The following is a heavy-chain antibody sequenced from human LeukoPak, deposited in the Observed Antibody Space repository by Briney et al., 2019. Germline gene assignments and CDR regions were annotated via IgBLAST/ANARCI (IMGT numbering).Heavy chain of an antibody. CDR3: ASSSWRGAPEALDY. V-gene: IGHV3-30*03. Sequence: GGSLRLSCAASGFTFSSYSMNWVRQAPGKGLEWVAVISYDGSNKYYADSVKGRFTISRDNSKNTLYLQMNSLRAEDTAVYYCASSSWRGAPEALDYWGQGTLVTVSS. D-gene: IGHD3-10*01. CDR1: GFTFSSYS. J-gene: IGHJ4*02. CDR2: ISYDGSNK.